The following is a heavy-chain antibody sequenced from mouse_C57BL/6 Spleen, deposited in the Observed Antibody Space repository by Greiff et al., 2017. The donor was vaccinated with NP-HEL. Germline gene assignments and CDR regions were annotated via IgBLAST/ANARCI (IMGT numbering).Heavy chain of an antibody. J-gene: IGHJ3*01. D-gene: IGHD2-4*01. V-gene: IGHV1-53*01. CDR3: ARWSYDYDWFAY. Sequence: QVHVKQPGTELVKPGASVKLSCKASGYTFTSYWMHWVKQRPGQGLEWIGNINPSNGGTNYNEKFKSKATLTVDKSSSTAYMQLSSLTSEDSAVYYCARWSYDYDWFAYWGQGTLVTVSA. CDR2: INPSNGGT. CDR1: GYTFTSYW.